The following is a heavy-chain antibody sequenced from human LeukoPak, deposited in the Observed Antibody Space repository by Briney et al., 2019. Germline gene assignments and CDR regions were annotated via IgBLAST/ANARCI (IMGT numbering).Heavy chain of an antibody. Sequence: SETLSLTCTVSGGSKSSNYWSWIRQPPGKGLEWIGYIYYSGSTNYNPSLKSRVTISVDTSKNQFSLKLSSVTAADTAVYYCAARIVGATIPYYFDYWGQGTLVTVSS. D-gene: IGHD1-26*01. CDR2: IYYSGST. V-gene: IGHV4-59*01. CDR1: GGSKSSNY. CDR3: AARIVGATIPYYFDY. J-gene: IGHJ4*02.